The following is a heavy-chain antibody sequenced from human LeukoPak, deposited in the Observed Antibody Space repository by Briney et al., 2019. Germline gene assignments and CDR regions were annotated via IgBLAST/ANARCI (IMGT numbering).Heavy chain of an antibody. J-gene: IGHJ4*02. D-gene: IGHD6-19*01. Sequence: PGRSLRLSCAASGFTFSSYAMHWVRQAPGKGLEWVAVISYDRSNKYYADSVKGRFTISRDNSKNTLYLQMNSLRAGDTAVYYCAKDLGYSTGWYAFDYWGQGTLVTVSS. CDR3: AKDLGYSTGWYAFDY. V-gene: IGHV3-30-3*01. CDR1: GFTFSSYA. CDR2: ISYDRSNK.